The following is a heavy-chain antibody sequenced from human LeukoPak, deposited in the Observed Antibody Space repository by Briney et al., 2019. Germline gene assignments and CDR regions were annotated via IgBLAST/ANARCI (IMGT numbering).Heavy chain of an antibody. CDR3: ARRYYYNSGSYSDFDY. V-gene: IGHV5-51*01. D-gene: IGHD3-10*01. CDR1: GYSFSNYW. CDR2: TYPGDSHT. Sequence: PGESLKISCKGSGYSFSNYWIGWVRQMPGKGLEWMGITYPGDSHTRYSPSFQGQVTISADKSISTAYLQWSSLKASDTAMYYCARRYYYNSGSYSDFDYWGQGTLVTVSS. J-gene: IGHJ4*02.